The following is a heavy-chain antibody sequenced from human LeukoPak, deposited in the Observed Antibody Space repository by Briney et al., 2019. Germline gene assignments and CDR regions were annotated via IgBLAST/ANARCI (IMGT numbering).Heavy chain of an antibody. D-gene: IGHD2-21*02. J-gene: IGHJ4*02. Sequence: GGSLRLSCAASGFTLTSYAMSWARQAPGKGLEWVSLFNSDGSHIYYSESVRGRFTISRDISKTTLSLQMSSLRAEDTAIYYCARLTANHFDSWGPGTLVTVS. CDR3: ARLTANHFDS. V-gene: IGHV3-23*01. CDR1: GFTLTSYA. CDR2: FNSDGSHI.